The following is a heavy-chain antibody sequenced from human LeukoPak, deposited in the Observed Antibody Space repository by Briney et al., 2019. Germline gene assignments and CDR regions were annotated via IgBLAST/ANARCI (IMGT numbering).Heavy chain of an antibody. Sequence: GGSLRLSCAASGFTFSSYAMHWVRQAPGKGLEWVAVISYDGSNKYYADSVKGRFTISRDNSKNTLYLQMNSLRAEDTAVYYCARDGYYGSAYDAFDIWGQGTMVTVSS. D-gene: IGHD3-10*01. CDR2: ISYDGSNK. CDR3: ARDGYYGSAYDAFDI. CDR1: GFTFSSYA. J-gene: IGHJ3*02. V-gene: IGHV3-30-3*01.